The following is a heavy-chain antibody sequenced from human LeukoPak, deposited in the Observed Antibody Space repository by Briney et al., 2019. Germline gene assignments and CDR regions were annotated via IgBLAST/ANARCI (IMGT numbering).Heavy chain of an antibody. CDR2: INGDGITT. Sequence: GGSLRLPCAASGFTFSSYWMHWVRQAPGKGLVWVSRINGDGITTTYADSVKGRFTISRDNAKNTLYLQMNSLRAEDTAVYYCARDGFGGSYSFWGQETLVTVSS. V-gene: IGHV3-74*03. CDR3: ARDGFGGSYSF. J-gene: IGHJ4*02. D-gene: IGHD1-26*01. CDR1: GFTFSSYW.